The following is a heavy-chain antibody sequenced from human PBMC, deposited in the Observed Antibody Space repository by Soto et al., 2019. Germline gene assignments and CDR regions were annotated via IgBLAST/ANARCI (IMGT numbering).Heavy chain of an antibody. V-gene: IGHV3-21*01. J-gene: IGHJ1*01. CDR3: ARGLYSSSSGDYIWGSYRTEYFQH. Sequence: GGSLRLSCAASGFTFSSYSMNWVRQAPGKGLEWVSSISSSSSYIYYADSVKGRFTISRDNAKNSLYLQMNSLRAEDTAVYYCARGLYSSSSGDYIWGSYRTEYFQHWGQGTLVTVSS. CDR1: GFTFSSYS. D-gene: IGHD3-16*02. CDR2: ISSSSSYI.